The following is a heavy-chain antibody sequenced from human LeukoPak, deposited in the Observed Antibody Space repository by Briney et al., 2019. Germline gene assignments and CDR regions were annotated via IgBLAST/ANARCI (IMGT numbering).Heavy chain of an antibody. Sequence: SETLSLTCTVSGGSISNSDYYWDWIRQPPGKGLEWIASINYRGSTYYNPSLETRFTISVDTSKNQFSLKMSSVTAADTAVYYCAKTRGGGKVDPGTSSYVNYWGQGTLVSVSS. D-gene: IGHD3-22*01. CDR2: INYRGST. CDR1: GGSISNSDYY. V-gene: IGHV4-39*01. J-gene: IGHJ4*02. CDR3: AKTRGGGKVDPGTSSYVNY.